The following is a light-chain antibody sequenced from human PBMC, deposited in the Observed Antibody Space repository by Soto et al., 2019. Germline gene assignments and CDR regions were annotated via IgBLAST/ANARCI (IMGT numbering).Light chain of an antibody. CDR3: QSYDSGLSDYL. CDR1: SSDVGGYNF. CDR2: DVS. V-gene: IGLV2-11*01. Sequence: QSALTQPRSVSGSPGQSVTISCTGTSSDVGGYNFVSWYQQYPGKAPKLIIYDVSKRPSGVPDRFSGSKSGNTASLTISGLQAEDEADYYCQSYDSGLSDYLFGSGTKLTVL. J-gene: IGLJ1*01.